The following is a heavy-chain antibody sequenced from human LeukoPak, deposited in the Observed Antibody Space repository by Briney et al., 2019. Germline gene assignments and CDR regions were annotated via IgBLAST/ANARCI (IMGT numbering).Heavy chain of an antibody. CDR2: IYYSGST. Sequence: SETLSLTCTVSGGSISSSSYYWGWIRQPPGKGLEWIGSIYYSGSTYYNPSLKSRVTISVDTSKNQFSLKLSSVTAADTAVYYCARQANYDFWSGYSSDVWGKGTTVTVSS. J-gene: IGHJ6*04. D-gene: IGHD3-3*01. CDR1: GGSISSSSYY. CDR3: ARQANYDFWSGYSSDV. V-gene: IGHV4-39*01.